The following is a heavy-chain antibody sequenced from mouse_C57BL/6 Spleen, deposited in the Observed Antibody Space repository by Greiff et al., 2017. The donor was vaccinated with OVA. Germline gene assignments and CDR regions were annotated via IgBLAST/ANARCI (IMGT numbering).Heavy chain of an antibody. Sequence: QVQLQQSGAELVRPGASVKLSCKASGYTFTSYGMSWVKQRTGQGLEWIGEIDPRSGNTYYNEKFKGKATLTADKSSSTAYMELSSLTSEDSAVFLSSGPEVEGYWGQGTTLTVSS. J-gene: IGHJ2*01. D-gene: IGHD1-1*01. CDR3: SGPEVEGY. V-gene: IGHV1-81*01. CDR2: IDPRSGNT. CDR1: GYTFTSYG.